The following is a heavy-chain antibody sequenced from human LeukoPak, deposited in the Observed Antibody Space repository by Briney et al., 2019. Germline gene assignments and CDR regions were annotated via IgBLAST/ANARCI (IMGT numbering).Heavy chain of an antibody. J-gene: IGHJ5*02. V-gene: IGHV3-74*01. CDR3: AREEGDGYNWFWFDP. CDR2: INSDGSST. D-gene: IGHD5-24*01. CDR1: GFTFSSSW. Sequence: PGGSLRLSCAAPGFTFSSSWMHWVRQAPGKGLVWVSRINSDGSSTSYADSVKGRFTISRDNANNTLYLQMNSLRAEDTAVYYCAREEGDGYNWFWFDPWGQGTLVTVSS.